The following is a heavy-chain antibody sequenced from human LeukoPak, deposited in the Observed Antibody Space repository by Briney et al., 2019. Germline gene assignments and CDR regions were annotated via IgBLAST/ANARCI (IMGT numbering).Heavy chain of an antibody. Sequence: GGSLRPSRAPSGFTLCDFAMSWVRQGPGQGLEWVSAILASGSRTYNADSVKGRLTISKDNSKNTLYLQMNSRRAEDRAVYYCAKLGYCGTTRRRDRYFNLWGSGTLLTVPS. CDR3: AKLGYCGTTRRRDRYFNL. J-gene: IGHJ2*01. CDR1: GFTLCDFA. CDR2: ILASGSRT. V-gene: IGHV3-23*01. D-gene: IGHD2-2*01.